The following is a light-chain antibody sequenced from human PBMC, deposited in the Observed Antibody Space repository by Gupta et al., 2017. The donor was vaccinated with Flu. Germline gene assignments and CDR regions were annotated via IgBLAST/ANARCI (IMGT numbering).Light chain of an antibody. CDR3: QQRVIWPPT. V-gene: IGKV3-11*01. Sequence: EVVLTQSPATLSLSPGERATLSCRASQTVSTYLAWYQHIPGQAPRLLIYDASTRATGIPARFSGSGSGKDFNLTISSLEPEDFAVYYCQQRVIWPPTFGEGTRVEIK. CDR2: DAS. CDR1: QTVSTY. J-gene: IGKJ4*01.